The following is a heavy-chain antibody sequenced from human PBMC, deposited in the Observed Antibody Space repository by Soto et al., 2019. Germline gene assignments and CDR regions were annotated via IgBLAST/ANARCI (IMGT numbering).Heavy chain of an antibody. Sequence: EVQLAESGGGMVQPGGSLRLSCVASGFTFSSYDMHWVRQAPGKGLEYVSSISSNGGTTYYGNSVKGRFTISRDNSKNTLYLQMGSLRAEDMAVYYCVRRVSGNSHYWGQGTLVTVSS. J-gene: IGHJ4*02. CDR1: GFTFSSYD. D-gene: IGHD3-10*01. CDR3: VRRVSGNSHY. CDR2: ISSNGGTT. V-gene: IGHV3-64*01.